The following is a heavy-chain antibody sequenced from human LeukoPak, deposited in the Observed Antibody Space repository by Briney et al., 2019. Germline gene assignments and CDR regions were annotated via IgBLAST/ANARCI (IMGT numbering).Heavy chain of an antibody. V-gene: IGHV1-24*01. D-gene: IGHD3-16*02. CDR3: ATLLHDYVWGSYRTDYYFDY. Sequence: ASVKVSCKVSGYTLTELSMHWVRQAPGKGLEWMGGFDPEDGETIYAQRFQGRVTMTEDTSTDTAYMELSSLRSEDTAVYYCATLLHDYVWGSYRTDYYFDYWGQGTLVTVSS. CDR2: FDPEDGET. CDR1: GYTLTELS. J-gene: IGHJ4*02.